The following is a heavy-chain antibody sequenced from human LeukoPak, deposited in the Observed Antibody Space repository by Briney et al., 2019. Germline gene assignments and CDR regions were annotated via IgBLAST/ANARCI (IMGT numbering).Heavy chain of an antibody. CDR1: GLSFSSFA. V-gene: IGHV3-23*01. CDR3: ANQRGGF. Sequence: GGSLRLSCAASGLSFSSFAMSWVRQGPARGLEWVSSIRGNGETFYADSVKGRFTLSSDSSRNTVHLQMNSLRPEGTAVYYCANQRGGFWGQGTLVTVSS. CDR2: IRGNGET. D-gene: IGHD3-10*01. J-gene: IGHJ4*02.